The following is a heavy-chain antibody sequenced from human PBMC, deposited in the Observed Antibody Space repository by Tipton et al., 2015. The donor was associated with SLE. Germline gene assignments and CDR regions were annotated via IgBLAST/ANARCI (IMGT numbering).Heavy chain of an antibody. J-gene: IGHJ2*01. D-gene: IGHD6-19*01. CDR3: ARRYSSGWYPWYFDL. CDR2: IYYSGST. Sequence: LRLSCTVSGGSVSSGSYYWSWIRQPPGKGLEWIGYIYYSGSTNYNPSLRSRVTISVDTSKNQFSLKLSSVTAADTAVYYCARRYSSGWYPWYFDLWGRGTLVTVSS. CDR1: GGSVSSGSYY. V-gene: IGHV4-61*01.